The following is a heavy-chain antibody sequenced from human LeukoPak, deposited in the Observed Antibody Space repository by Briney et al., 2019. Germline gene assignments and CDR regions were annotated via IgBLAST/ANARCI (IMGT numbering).Heavy chain of an antibody. D-gene: IGHD3-22*01. V-gene: IGHV3-23*01. CDR1: GFTFSSYA. CDR3: AKVDDSSGYYQNWFDP. CDR2: ISGSGGST. J-gene: IGHJ5*02. Sequence: GGSLRLSCAASGFTFSSYAMSWVRQAPAKGLEWVSAISGSGGSTYYADSVKGRFTISRDNPKNTLYLQMNSLRAEDTAVYYCAKVDDSSGYYQNWFDPWGQGTLVTVSS.